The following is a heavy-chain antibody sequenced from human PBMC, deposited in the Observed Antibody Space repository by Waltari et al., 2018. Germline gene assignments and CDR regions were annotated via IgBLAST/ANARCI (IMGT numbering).Heavy chain of an antibody. D-gene: IGHD4-17*01. Sequence: QVQLVESGGGVVQPGRSLRLSCAASGFTFSSYGMHWVRQAPGKGLEWVAVIWYDVSNKEYADSVKGRFTISRDNSKNTLYLQMNSLRAEDTAVYYCASTYGDYFYYYYYGMDVWGQGTTVTVSS. CDR1: GFTFSSYG. V-gene: IGHV3-33*01. CDR3: ASTYGDYFYYYYYGMDV. J-gene: IGHJ6*02. CDR2: IWYDVSNK.